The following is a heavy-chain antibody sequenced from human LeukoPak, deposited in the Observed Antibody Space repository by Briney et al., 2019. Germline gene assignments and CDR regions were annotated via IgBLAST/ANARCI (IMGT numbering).Heavy chain of an antibody. J-gene: IGHJ4*02. CDR1: GFTLSSYW. CDR3: AKSYASGSFYDY. CDR2: MNSVGSIT. D-gene: IGHD3-10*01. V-gene: IGHV3-74*01. Sequence: GGSLRLSCAASGFTLSSYWMHWVRQAPGKGLVWVSRMNSVGSITSYADSVKGRVTISRDNSKNTVSLQMNNLRADDTAVYYCAKSYASGSFYDYWGQGTLVTVSS.